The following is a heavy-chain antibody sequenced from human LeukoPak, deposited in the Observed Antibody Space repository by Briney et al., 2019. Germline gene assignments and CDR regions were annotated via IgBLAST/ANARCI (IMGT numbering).Heavy chain of an antibody. CDR2: ISSSDDNR. CDR3: AKEKCSTILSGYCPFDY. V-gene: IGHV3-23*01. D-gene: IGHD3-9*01. J-gene: IGHJ4*02. Sequence: LGGSLRLSCAASGFTFKNYAMSWVRQAPGKGLEWVSVISSSDDNRYYTDSVKGRFTISRDNSKNTLYLQMNSLRAEGTAVYYCAKEKCSTILSGYCPFDYWGQGILVTVSS. CDR1: GFTFKNYA.